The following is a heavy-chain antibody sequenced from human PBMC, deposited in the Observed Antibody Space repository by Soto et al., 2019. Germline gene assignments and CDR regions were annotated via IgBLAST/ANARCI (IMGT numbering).Heavy chain of an antibody. CDR1: GGSISSYY. CDR3: ASVYGDYLDY. J-gene: IGHJ4*02. V-gene: IGHV4-59*01. D-gene: IGHD4-17*01. CDR2: IYYSGST. Sequence: QVQLQESGPGLVKPSETLSLTCTVSGGSISSYYWSWIRQPPGKGLEWIGYIYYSGSTNYNPSLTSRVTISVDTAKNQFSLKLSSVTAADTAVYYCASVYGDYLDYWGQGTLVSVSS.